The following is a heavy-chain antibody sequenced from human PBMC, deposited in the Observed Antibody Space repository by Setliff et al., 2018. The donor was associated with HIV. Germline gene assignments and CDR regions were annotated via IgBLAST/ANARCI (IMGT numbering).Heavy chain of an antibody. J-gene: IGHJ3*02. D-gene: IGHD4-4*01. CDR2: IKQDGSEK. V-gene: IGHV3-7*01. Sequence: PGGSLRLSCAASGITFNSYNMNWVRQAPGKGLEWVANIKQDGSEKNYADSVKGRVTISRDNSKNTVDLQMNSLRTEDTAVYYCAKDGDYRNGDYDAFDIWGLGTMVTV. CDR3: AKDGDYRNGDYDAFDI. CDR1: GITFNSYN.